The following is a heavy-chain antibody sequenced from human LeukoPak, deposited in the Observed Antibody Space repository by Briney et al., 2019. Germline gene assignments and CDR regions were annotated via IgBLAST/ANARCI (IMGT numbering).Heavy chain of an antibody. CDR1: GFTFSSYG. J-gene: IGHJ5*02. Sequence: PGGSLRLSCAASGFTFSSYGMSWVRQAPGKGLEWVSAISSSGGSTYYADSVRGRFTISRDNSKNTLYLQMNSLRAEDTAVYYCAKEPQYYYGSGSYYSLPQVYNWFDPWGQGTLVTVSS. V-gene: IGHV3-23*01. CDR2: ISSSGGST. D-gene: IGHD3-10*01. CDR3: AKEPQYYYGSGSYYSLPQVYNWFDP.